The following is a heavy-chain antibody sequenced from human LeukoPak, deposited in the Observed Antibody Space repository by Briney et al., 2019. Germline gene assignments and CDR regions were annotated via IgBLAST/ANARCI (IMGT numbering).Heavy chain of an antibody. V-gene: IGHV4-39*01. Sequence: NPSESLSLTCTVSGGSISSSSYYWGWIRQPPGKGLEWIGSIYYSGSTYYNPSLKSRVTISVDTSKNQFSLKQSSVTAADTAVYYCASRRVRYFDWSPCGQGTLVTVSS. CDR1: GGSISSSSYY. CDR3: ASRRVRYFDWSP. CDR2: IYYSGST. D-gene: IGHD3-9*01. J-gene: IGHJ5*02.